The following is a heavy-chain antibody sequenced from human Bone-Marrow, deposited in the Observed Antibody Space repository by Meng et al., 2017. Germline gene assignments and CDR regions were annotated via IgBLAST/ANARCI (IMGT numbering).Heavy chain of an antibody. V-gene: IGHV1-69*05. CDR1: GGTFSSYA. D-gene: IGHD4-17*01. CDR3: ARGPRRGQGYGDYPFDY. J-gene: IGHJ4*02. Sequence: SVKVSCKASGGTFSSYAISWVRQAPGQGLEWMGGIIPIFGTANYAQKFQGRVTITTDESTSTAYMELRSMRSEDTAVYYCARGPRRGQGYGDYPFDYWGQGTLVTVSS. CDR2: IIPIFGTA.